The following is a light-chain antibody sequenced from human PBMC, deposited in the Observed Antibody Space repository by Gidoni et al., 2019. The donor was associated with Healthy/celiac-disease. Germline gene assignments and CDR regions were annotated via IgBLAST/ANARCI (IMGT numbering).Light chain of an antibody. Sequence: SYELPQPPSVSVSPGQTASITCSGAKLGDQYACWYQQKPGQSPVLVIYQDSKRPSGIPARFSGSNSGNTATLTISGTQAMDAADYYCQAWDSSTVVFGGGTKLTVL. CDR3: QAWDSSTVV. V-gene: IGLV3-1*01. CDR2: QDS. CDR1: KLGDQY. J-gene: IGLJ2*01.